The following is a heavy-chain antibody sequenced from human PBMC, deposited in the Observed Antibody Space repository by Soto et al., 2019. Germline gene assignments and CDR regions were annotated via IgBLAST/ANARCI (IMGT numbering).Heavy chain of an antibody. D-gene: IGHD3-9*01. CDR3: AREMGYYDILTGYPQFDY. CDR2: ISSSSSYI. J-gene: IGHJ4*02. CDR1: GFTFSSYS. Sequence: PGWSLRLSCAASGFTFSSYSMNWVRQAPGKGLEWVSSISSSSSYIYYADSVKGRFTISRDNAKNSLYLQMNSLRAEDTAVYYCAREMGYYDILTGYPQFDYWGQGTLVTSP. V-gene: IGHV3-21*01.